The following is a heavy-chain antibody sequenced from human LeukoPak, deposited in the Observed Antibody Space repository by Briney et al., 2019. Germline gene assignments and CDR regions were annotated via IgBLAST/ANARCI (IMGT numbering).Heavy chain of an antibody. CDR3: ARSLRPYYYYGMDV. V-gene: IGHV3-30*04. J-gene: IGHJ6*02. CDR2: ISYDGSNK. CDR1: GFTFSSYA. Sequence: PGRSLRLSCAASGFTFSSYAMHWVRQAPGKGLEWVAVISYDGSNKYYADSVKGRFTISRDNSKNTLYLQMNSLRAEDTAVYYCARSLRPYYYYGMDVWGQGTTVTVSS. D-gene: IGHD4-17*01.